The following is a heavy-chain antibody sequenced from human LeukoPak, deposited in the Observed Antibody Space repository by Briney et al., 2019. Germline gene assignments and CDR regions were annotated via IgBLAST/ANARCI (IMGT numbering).Heavy chain of an antibody. D-gene: IGHD1-7*01. Sequence: PSETLSLTCTVSGGSFSNYYWSWIRQPPGEGLEWIGYIDYSGNTSYNPSLESRVTISGDTSRTYLSLKLSSVTAADTAVYYCARSLGITGELLYYFDYWGQGTLVTVST. CDR3: ARSLGITGELLYYFDY. CDR1: GGSFSNYY. CDR2: IDYSGNT. V-gene: IGHV4-59*01. J-gene: IGHJ4*02.